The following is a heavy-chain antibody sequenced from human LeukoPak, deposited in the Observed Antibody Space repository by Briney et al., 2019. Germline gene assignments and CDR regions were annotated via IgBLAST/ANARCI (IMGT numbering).Heavy chain of an antibody. CDR2: IIPIFGTA. J-gene: IGHJ6*03. CDR3: ARAPTGGGYYYYMDV. V-gene: IGHV1-69*05. CDR1: GGTFSSYA. Sequence: ASVKVSCKASGGTFSSYAISWVRQAPEQGLEWMGGIIPIFGTANYAQKFQGRVTITTDESTSTAYMELSSLRSEDTAVYYCARAPTGGGYYYYMDVWGKGTTVTVSS. D-gene: IGHD3-16*01.